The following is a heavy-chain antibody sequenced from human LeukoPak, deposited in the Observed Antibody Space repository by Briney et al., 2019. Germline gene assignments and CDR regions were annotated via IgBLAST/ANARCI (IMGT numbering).Heavy chain of an antibody. CDR2: IHTSGST. Sequence: SETLSLTCTVSGGSISSYFWSWIRQPPGKGLEWIGRIHTSGSTNYNPSLKSRVTMSVDTPKNQSALKLNSVTAADTAVYYCARDRYVYCGGDRLDAFDIWGQGTMVTVSS. V-gene: IGHV4-4*07. CDR3: ARDRYVYCGGDRLDAFDI. J-gene: IGHJ3*02. D-gene: IGHD2-21*02. CDR1: GGSISSYF.